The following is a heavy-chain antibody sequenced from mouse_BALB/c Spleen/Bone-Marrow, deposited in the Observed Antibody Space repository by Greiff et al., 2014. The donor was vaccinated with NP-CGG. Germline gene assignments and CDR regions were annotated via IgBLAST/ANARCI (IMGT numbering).Heavy chain of an antibody. V-gene: IGHV14-3*02. J-gene: IGHJ3*01. CDR1: GFNIKDTY. Sequence: EVQLQQSGAKLVKPGASVKLSCTASGFNIKDTYMHWVKQRPEQGLEWIGRIDPANGNTKYDPKFQGKATITADTSSNTAYLQLSSLTSEDTAVYYCARNYGYGKSFAYWGQGTLVTVSA. CDR2: IDPANGNT. CDR3: ARNYGYGKSFAY. D-gene: IGHD2-2*01.